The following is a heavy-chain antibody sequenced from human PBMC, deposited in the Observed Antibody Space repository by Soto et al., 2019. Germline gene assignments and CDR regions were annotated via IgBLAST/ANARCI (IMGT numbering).Heavy chain of an antibody. J-gene: IGHJ4*02. V-gene: IGHV1-18*04. Sequence: AAVKVSCKASGCTFHNHGISWVRQAPGQGLEWLGWISGLDGKTKYAQRLQGRVTMTADTSTSTAYMELRSLRSDDTAVYYCARDFYPLAYYFDYWRQGTLVTVSS. CDR2: ISGLDGKT. CDR3: ARDFYPLAYYFDY. CDR1: GCTFHNHG.